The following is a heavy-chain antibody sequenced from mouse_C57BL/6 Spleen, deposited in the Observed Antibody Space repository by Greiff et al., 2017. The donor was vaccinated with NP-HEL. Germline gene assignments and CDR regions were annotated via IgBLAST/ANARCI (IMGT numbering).Heavy chain of an antibody. CDR1: GYTFTSYG. V-gene: IGHV1-81*01. Sequence: QVQLQQSGAELARPGASVKLSCKASGYTFTSYGISWVKQRTGQGLEWIGEIYPRSGNTYYNEKFKGKATLTADKSSSTAFMELRSLTSEDSAVYFCARAYDYDMGYYAMDYWGQGTSVTVSS. D-gene: IGHD2-4*01. J-gene: IGHJ4*01. CDR2: IYPRSGNT. CDR3: ARAYDYDMGYYAMDY.